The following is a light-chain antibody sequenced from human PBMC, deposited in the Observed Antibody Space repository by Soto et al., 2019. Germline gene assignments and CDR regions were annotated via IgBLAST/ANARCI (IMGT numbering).Light chain of an antibody. V-gene: IGKV3-20*01. CDR3: QQYNNWPHT. CDR1: QSVTSSS. Sequence: EIVLTQSPGTLSLSPGERGTLSCRASQSVTSSSLAWYQQKPGQAPRLLIYDASSRATDIPDRFSGSGSGTEFTLTINSLQSEDFAVYYCQQYNNWPHTFGQGTKVDIK. CDR2: DAS. J-gene: IGKJ2*01.